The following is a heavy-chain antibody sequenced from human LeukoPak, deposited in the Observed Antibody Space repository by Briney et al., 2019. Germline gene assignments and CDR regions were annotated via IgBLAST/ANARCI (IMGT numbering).Heavy chain of an antibody. CDR2: IDYSGST. CDR1: GDSVSSDSYY. CDR3: ARHMVRGVLRQYDAFDI. V-gene: IGHV4-61*01. D-gene: IGHD3-10*01. Sequence: SETLSLTCTVSGDSVSSDSYYWSWTRQPPGKGLEWIAYIDYSGSTKYNPSLKSRVTITLDTSKNQFSLRLSSVTAADTAVYYCARHMVRGVLRQYDAFDIWGQGTMVTVSS. J-gene: IGHJ3*02.